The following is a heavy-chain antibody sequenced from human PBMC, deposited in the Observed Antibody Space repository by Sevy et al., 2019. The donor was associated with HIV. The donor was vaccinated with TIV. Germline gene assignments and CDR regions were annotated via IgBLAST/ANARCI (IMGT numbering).Heavy chain of an antibody. CDR1: GFTFSSYS. CDR2: ISSSSSYI. V-gene: IGHV3-21*01. CDR3: ASTCSGGSCYHDY. D-gene: IGHD2-15*01. J-gene: IGHJ4*02. Sequence: GGSLRLSCAASGFTFSSYSMNWVRQAPGKGLEWVSSISSSSSYIYYADSVKGRFTISRDKAKNSLYLQMNSLRAEDTAVYYCASTCSGGSCYHDYWGQGTLVTVSS.